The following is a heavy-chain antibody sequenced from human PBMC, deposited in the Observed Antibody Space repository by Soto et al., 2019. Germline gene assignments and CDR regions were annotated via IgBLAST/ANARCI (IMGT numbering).Heavy chain of an antibody. J-gene: IGHJ4*02. V-gene: IGHV3-9*01. Sequence: EVQLVESGGGLVQPGRSLRLSCVASGFTFIDYTMHWVRQAPGKGLEWVSGISGNRGTIDYADSVKGRFTISRDNAKNSLYLQMSSLRAEDTALYYCAKDADFLGTGGFDYWGQGTLVTVSS. D-gene: IGHD1-1*01. CDR3: AKDADFLGTGGFDY. CDR2: ISGNRGTI. CDR1: GFTFIDYT.